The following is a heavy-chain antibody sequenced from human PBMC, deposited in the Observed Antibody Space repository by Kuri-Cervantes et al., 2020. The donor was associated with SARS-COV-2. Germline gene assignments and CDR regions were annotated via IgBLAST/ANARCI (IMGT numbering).Heavy chain of an antibody. CDR1: GFTFSSYA. CDR3: YAIAVAGTVDY. D-gene: IGHD6-19*01. Sequence: LSLTCAASGFTFSSYAMHWVRQAPGKGLEWVAVISYDGSNKYYADSVKGRFTISRDNSKNTLYLQMNSLRAEDTAVYYCYAIAVAGTVDYWGQGTLVTVSS. J-gene: IGHJ4*02. CDR2: ISYDGSNK. V-gene: IGHV3-30*04.